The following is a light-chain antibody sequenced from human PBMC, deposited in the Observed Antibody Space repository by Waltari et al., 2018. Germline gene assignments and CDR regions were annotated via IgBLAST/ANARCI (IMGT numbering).Light chain of an antibody. V-gene: IGKV1-5*01. CDR1: QSISGW. J-gene: IGKJ1*01. CDR3: QQYSGLWT. Sequence: DIQMTQSPSTLSASVGDRVPIACRASQSISGWLAWYQQKPGKAPKLLIYDASNLESGVPSRFIGSGSGTEFTLTISSLQPDDFATYYCQQYSGLWTFGQGTKVEIK. CDR2: DAS.